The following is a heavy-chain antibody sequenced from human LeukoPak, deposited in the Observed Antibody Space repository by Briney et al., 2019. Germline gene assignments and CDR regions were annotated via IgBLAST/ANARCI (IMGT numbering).Heavy chain of an antibody. Sequence: SQTLSLTCTVSGVSIGSDTDCWGWIRQERGKGLEWIVYIYDSGTIYYNPSLQSRVSISVDPSKTQFSLRVNSVTAADTAVYYCARTAGGDPYFDYWGRGTLVTVSS. CDR3: ARTAGGDPYFDY. CDR2: IYDSGTI. CDR1: GVSIGSDTDC. D-gene: IGHD4-17*01. J-gene: IGHJ4*02. V-gene: IGHV4-31*03.